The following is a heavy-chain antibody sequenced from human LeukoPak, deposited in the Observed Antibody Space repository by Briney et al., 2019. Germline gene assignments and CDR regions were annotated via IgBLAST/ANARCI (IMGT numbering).Heavy chain of an antibody. D-gene: IGHD6-19*01. CDR1: GFTFIRYW. CDR2: IKQNGSVQ. CDR3: ARIGSSGSAYDL. Sequence: GGSLRLSCGASGFTFIRYWMSWVRQAPGKGLEWVANIKQNGSVQYYADSMKGRFTISRDNTKNSLYLQMNSLRPEDTAVYHCARIGSSGSAYDLWGHGTLVTASS. J-gene: IGHJ5*02. V-gene: IGHV3-7*01.